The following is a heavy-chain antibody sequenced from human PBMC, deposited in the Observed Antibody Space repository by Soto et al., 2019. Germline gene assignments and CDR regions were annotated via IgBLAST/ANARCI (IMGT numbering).Heavy chain of an antibody. V-gene: IGHV3-66*01. CDR1: GFTVSSNY. CDR3: ARDILAVEVVAATRQSVPIDY. CDR2: IYSGGST. D-gene: IGHD2-15*01. J-gene: IGHJ4*02. Sequence: GGSLRLSCAASGFTVSSNYMSWVRQAPGKGLEWVSVIYSGGSTYYADSVKGRFTISRDNSKNTLYLQMNSLRAEDTAVYYCARDILAVEVVAATRQSVPIDYWGQGTLVTVSS.